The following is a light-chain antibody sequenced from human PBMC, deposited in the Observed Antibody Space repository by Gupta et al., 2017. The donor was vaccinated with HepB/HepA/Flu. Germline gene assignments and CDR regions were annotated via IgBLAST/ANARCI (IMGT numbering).Light chain of an antibody. J-gene: IGKJ1*01. CDR2: DAS. CDR3: QQYNNWPRT. Sequence: EIVMTQSPATLSVSPGERATLSCRASQSINTNLAWYQQKPGQAPRLLIYDASTRATGIPARFSGSGSGTEFTLTISSLQSEDFAVYYCQQYNNWPRTFSQGTKVEIK. CDR1: QSINTN. V-gene: IGKV3-15*01.